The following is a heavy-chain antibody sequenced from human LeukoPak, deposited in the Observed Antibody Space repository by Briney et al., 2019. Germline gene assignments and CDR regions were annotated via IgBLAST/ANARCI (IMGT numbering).Heavy chain of an antibody. V-gene: IGHV3-48*03. CDR1: GFTLSSYE. J-gene: IGHJ4*02. Sequence: PGGFLRLSCAASGFTLSSYEMNWGGQAPGKGLEWVSYISSSGSTIYYADSVKARFTISRDNAKNSLYLQTTSLRAKDTAVYYCARVELLWFGELLGVNDYWGQGTLVTVSS. CDR3: ARVELLWFGELLGVNDY. CDR2: ISSSGSTI. D-gene: IGHD3-10*01.